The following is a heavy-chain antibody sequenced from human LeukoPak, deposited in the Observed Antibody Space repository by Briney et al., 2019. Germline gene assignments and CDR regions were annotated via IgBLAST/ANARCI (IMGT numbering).Heavy chain of an antibody. Sequence: GGSLRLSCAASGFTFSGYWMTWVRRAPGKGLEWVANVNQDGDNKRYVESVKGRFTISRDNAKDSLYLQMNSLRAEDTAVYYCAGMLGADEGADYWGQGTLVTVSS. CDR3: AGMLGADEGADY. CDR1: GFTFSGYW. CDR2: VNQDGDNK. J-gene: IGHJ4*02. V-gene: IGHV3-7*01. D-gene: IGHD1-26*01.